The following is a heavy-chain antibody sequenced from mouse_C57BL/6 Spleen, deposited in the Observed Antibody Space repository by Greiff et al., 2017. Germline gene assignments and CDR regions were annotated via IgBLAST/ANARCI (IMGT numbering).Heavy chain of an antibody. Sequence: VQLQQSGPELVKPGASVKISCKASGYAFSSSWMNWVKQRPGTGLEWIGRIYPGDGDTNYNGKFKGRATLTADKSSSTASRQLSSLTTEDSAVYFCARSDPLTGFDYWGQGTTRTVSS. CDR3: ARSDPLTGFDY. CDR1: GYAFSSSW. D-gene: IGHD4-1*01. CDR2: IYPGDGDT. J-gene: IGHJ2*01. V-gene: IGHV1-82*01.